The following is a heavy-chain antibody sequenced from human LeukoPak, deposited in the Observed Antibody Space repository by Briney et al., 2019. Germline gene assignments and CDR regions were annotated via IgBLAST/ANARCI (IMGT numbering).Heavy chain of an antibody. CDR1: GFTFSRFW. Sequence: PGGSLRLSCAASGFTFSRFWMNWVRQAPGTGLEWVANIKRDGSEKYYVDSVKGRFTISRDNAKNSLYLQMNSLRAEDTAVYFCARGGDYGDNYYYSYMDVWGKGTTVTISS. CDR2: IKRDGSEK. CDR3: ARGGDYGDNYYYSYMDV. J-gene: IGHJ6*03. V-gene: IGHV3-7*01. D-gene: IGHD4-17*01.